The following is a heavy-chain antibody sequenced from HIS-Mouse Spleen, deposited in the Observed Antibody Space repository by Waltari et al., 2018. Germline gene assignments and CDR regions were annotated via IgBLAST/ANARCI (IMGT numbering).Heavy chain of an antibody. Sequence: EVQLVESGGGLVKPGGSLRLSCAASGITFSNAWMSWVRQAPGKGLEGVGLIKSKTDGGTTDYAAPVKGRFTISRDDSKNTLYLQMNSLKTEDTAVYYCIATTGYWGQGTLVTVSS. D-gene: IGHD3-9*01. CDR2: IKSKTDGGTT. V-gene: IGHV3-15*01. CDR3: IATTGY. CDR1: GITFSNAW. J-gene: IGHJ4*02.